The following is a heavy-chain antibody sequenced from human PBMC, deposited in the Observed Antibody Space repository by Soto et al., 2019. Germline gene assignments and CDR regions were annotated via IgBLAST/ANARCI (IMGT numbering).Heavy chain of an antibody. CDR3: ARQVGATDYYGMDV. D-gene: IGHD1-26*01. V-gene: IGHV5-10-1*01. CDR2: IDPSDSYT. CDR1: GYIFTSYW. J-gene: IGHJ6*02. Sequence: PGESLKISFTGSGYIFTSYWISWVRQMPGKGLEWMGRIDPSDSYTNYSPSFQGHVTISADKSISTAYLQWSSLKASDTAMYHCARQVGATDYYGMDVWGQGTTVTVSS.